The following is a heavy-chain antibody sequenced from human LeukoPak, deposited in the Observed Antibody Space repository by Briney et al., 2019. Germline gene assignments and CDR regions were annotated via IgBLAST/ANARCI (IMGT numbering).Heavy chain of an antibody. Sequence: GGSLSLSCAASGFTFSNAWMSWVRQAPGKGLEWVGRIKSKTDGGTTDYAAPVKGRFPISRDDSKNTLYQQKNSLKTKDTAVYYWTAITPNWNDGYYYYMDVWGKGTTVTVSS. V-gene: IGHV3-15*01. CDR3: TAITPNWNDGYYYYMDV. CDR1: GFTFSNAW. J-gene: IGHJ6*03. CDR2: IKSKTDGGTT. D-gene: IGHD1-1*01.